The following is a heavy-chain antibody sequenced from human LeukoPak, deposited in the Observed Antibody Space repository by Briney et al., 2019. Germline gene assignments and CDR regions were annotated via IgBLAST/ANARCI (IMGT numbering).Heavy chain of an antibody. CDR3: AKDFKNQNAFDY. CDR2: ISGSGGST. CDR1: GFTFSSYA. D-gene: IGHD2/OR15-2a*01. J-gene: IGHJ4*02. V-gene: IGHV3-23*01. Sequence: PGGSLRLSCAASGFTFSSYAMTWVRQAPGKGLEWVSAISGSGGSTYYADSVKGRFTISRDNPKNTLYLQMNSLRAEDTAVYYCAKDFKNQNAFDYWGQGTLVTVSS.